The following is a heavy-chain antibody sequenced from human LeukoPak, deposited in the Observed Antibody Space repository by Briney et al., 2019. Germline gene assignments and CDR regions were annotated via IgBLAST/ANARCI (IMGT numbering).Heavy chain of an antibody. CDR1: GFPFSRYA. D-gene: IGHD5-24*01. CDR2: ICGWGGHT. Sequence: GGSLRLSCAASGFPFSRYAKIGARQAPGEGLEGVSSICGWGGHTYYADSVKGRFTISRDNSKNTQYLQMNSLRAGDTAVYYCAKTSSIARDGYNNDYYYYGMDVWGQGTTVTVSS. J-gene: IGHJ6*02. V-gene: IGHV3-23*01. CDR3: AKTSSIARDGYNNDYYYYGMDV.